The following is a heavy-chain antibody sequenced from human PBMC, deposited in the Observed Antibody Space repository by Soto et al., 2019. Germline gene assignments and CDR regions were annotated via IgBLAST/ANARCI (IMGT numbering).Heavy chain of an antibody. Sequence: PSETLSLTCAVYGGSFSGYYWSWIRQPPGKGLEWIGEINHSGSTNYNPSLKSRVTVSVDTSKNQFSLKLSSVTAADTAVYYCAREINYDILTGPDAFDIWGQGTMVTVSS. CDR1: GGSFSGYY. CDR2: INHSGST. D-gene: IGHD3-9*01. J-gene: IGHJ3*02. CDR3: AREINYDILTGPDAFDI. V-gene: IGHV4-34*01.